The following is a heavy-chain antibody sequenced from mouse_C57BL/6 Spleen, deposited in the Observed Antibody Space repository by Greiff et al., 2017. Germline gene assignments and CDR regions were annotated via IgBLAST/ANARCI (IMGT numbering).Heavy chain of an antibody. J-gene: IGHJ1*03. CDR3: ASPDYYGSSDWYFDV. CDR2: INPSSGYT. D-gene: IGHD1-1*01. Sequence: QVQLQQSGAELAKPGASVKLSCKASGYTFTSYWMHWVKQRPGQGLEWIGYINPSSGYTKYNQTFKDKATLTADKSSSTAYMQLSSLQYEDSVVYYCASPDYYGSSDWYFDVWGTGTTVTVSS. CDR1: GYTFTSYW. V-gene: IGHV1-7*01.